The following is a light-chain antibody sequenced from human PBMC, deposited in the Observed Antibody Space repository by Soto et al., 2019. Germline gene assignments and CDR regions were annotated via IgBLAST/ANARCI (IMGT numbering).Light chain of an antibody. V-gene: IGLV2-14*03. CDR1: SSDIGGYKD. CDR3: CSYRSGTSPYFV. J-gene: IGLJ1*01. CDR2: EVS. Sequence: QSVLTQPASVSGSPGQSITISCTGTSSDIGGYKDVSWYQQHPGKAPQVLIFEVSYRPYGISNRFSGPKSGNVASLTISGLQAEDEADYYCCSYRSGTSPYFVFGTGTKVTV.